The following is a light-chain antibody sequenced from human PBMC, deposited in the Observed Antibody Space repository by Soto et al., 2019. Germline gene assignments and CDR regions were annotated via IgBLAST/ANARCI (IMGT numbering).Light chain of an antibody. CDR2: KAS. J-gene: IGKJ3*01. V-gene: IGKV1-5*03. Sequence: DIQMTQSPSTLSASVGDRVTITCRASQSIGAWVTWYQQKPGKAPKLLIYKASTLEGGVPSRFSVSGSGTEFTLTISSLQPDDFATYYCQQYNTNLFTFGPGTKVDIK. CDR3: QQYNTNLFT. CDR1: QSIGAW.